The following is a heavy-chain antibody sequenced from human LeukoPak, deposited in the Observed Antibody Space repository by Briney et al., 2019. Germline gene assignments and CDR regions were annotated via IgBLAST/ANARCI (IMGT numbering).Heavy chain of an antibody. CDR1: GGSFSGYY. J-gene: IGHJ2*01. V-gene: IGHV4-34*01. D-gene: IGHD3-16*02. CDR3: ARAPRMITFGGVIVTWYFDL. CDR2: INHSGST. Sequence: PSETLSLTCAVYGGSFSGYYWSWIRQPPGKGLEWIGEINHSGSTNYNPSLKSRVTISVDTSKNQFSLKLSSVTAADTAVYYCARAPRMITFGGVIVTWYFDLWGRGTLVTVSS.